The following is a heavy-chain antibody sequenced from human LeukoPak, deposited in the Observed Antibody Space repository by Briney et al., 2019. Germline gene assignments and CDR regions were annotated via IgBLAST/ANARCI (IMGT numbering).Heavy chain of an antibody. CDR1: GFTFSSYG. CDR3: AKDRRSRTYSSSSFGYCFDY. V-gene: IGHV3-30*18. J-gene: IGHJ4*02. D-gene: IGHD6-6*01. CDR2: IWYGGSNK. Sequence: GWSLRLSCAASGFTFSSYGMHWVRQAPCKGLEWVAVIWYGGSNKYYADSVKGRFTISRDNSKDTLYLQMNSLRAEDTAVYYCAKDRRSRTYSSSSFGYCFDYWGQGTLVTVSS.